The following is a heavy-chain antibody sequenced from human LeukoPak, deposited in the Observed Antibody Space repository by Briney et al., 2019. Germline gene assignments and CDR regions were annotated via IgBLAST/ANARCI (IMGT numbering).Heavy chain of an antibody. CDR2: ISANGRST. V-gene: IGHV3-23*01. CDR3: VRVVTTSSGWYHFDN. J-gene: IGHJ4*02. CDR1: GFTFTSYA. D-gene: IGHD6-13*01. Sequence: GGSLRLSCVASGFTFTSYAMSWVRQAPGTGLEWISAISANGRSTYHADSVKGRFTISRDISKNTLYLQMNSLKTEDTAVYYCVRVVTTSSGWYHFDNWGQGTLVTVSS.